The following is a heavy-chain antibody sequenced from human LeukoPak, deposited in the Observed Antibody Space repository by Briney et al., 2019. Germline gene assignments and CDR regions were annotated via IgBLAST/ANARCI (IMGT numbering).Heavy chain of an antibody. Sequence: GGSLRLSCVASGFTFSSHWMTWVRQAPGKGLEWVANIKQGGSEKHYVDSVKGRFTISRDDAKNSLYLQMSTLRAEDTAMYYCAREGQGYGGKDYWGQGTRVTLST. CDR1: GFTFSSHW. V-gene: IGHV3-7*05. J-gene: IGHJ4*02. CDR3: AREGQGYGGKDY. CDR2: IKQGGSEK. D-gene: IGHD4-23*01.